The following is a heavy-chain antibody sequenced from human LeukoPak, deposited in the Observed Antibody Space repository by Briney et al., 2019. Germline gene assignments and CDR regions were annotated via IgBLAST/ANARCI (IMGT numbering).Heavy chain of an antibody. CDR2: INPNSGGT. CDR1: GYTFTGYY. J-gene: IGHJ4*02. Sequence: ASVKVSCKASGYTFTGYYMHWVRQAPGQGLEWMGWINPNSGGTNYAQKFQGRVTMTRDTSISASYMELSRLRSDDTAVYYCARAWLRLNPYFDYWGQGTLVTVSS. D-gene: IGHD5-12*01. V-gene: IGHV1-2*02. CDR3: ARAWLRLNPYFDY.